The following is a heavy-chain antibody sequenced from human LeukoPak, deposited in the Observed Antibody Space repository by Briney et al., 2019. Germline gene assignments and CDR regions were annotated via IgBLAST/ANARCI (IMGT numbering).Heavy chain of an antibody. V-gene: IGHV3-74*01. CDR3: VRDLRIPVAA. D-gene: IGHD6-19*01. CDR2: INSDGGTT. J-gene: IGHJ5*02. Sequence: PGGSLRLSRAASGFTFSSYWMHWVRQAPGKGLVWVSRINSDGGTTTYADSVKGRFTISRDNAKNSLYLQMNSLRAEDTAVYYCVRDLRIPVAAWGQGTLVTVSS. CDR1: GFTFSSYW.